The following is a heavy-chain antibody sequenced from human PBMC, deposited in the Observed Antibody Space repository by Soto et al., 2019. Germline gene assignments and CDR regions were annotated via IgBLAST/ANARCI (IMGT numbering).Heavy chain of an antibody. J-gene: IGHJ4*02. CDR3: ASSVVVTAIFSEGLVAY. D-gene: IGHD2-21*02. Sequence: SQTLSLTCAISGDSVSSNSAAWNWIRQSPSRGLEWLGRTYYRSKWYNDYAVSVKSRITINPDTSKNQFSLQLNSVTPEDTAVYSCASSVVVTAIFSEGLVAYWGQGTLVTASS. CDR1: GDSVSSNSAA. V-gene: IGHV6-1*01. CDR2: TYYRSKWYN.